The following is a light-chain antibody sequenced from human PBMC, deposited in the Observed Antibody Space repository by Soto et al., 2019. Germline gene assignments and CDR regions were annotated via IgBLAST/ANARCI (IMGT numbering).Light chain of an antibody. J-gene: IGLJ2*01. CDR2: EVS. V-gene: IGLV2-8*01. CDR1: NTDVGGYDY. Sequence: QSALTQPPSASGSPGQSVTISCTGTNTDVGGYDYVSWYRQHPGRAPKLMIFEVSKRPSGVPDRFSGSKSGNTASLTVSGLQAEDEADYYCSSYAGSNNLVFGGGTQLTVL. CDR3: SSYAGSNNLV.